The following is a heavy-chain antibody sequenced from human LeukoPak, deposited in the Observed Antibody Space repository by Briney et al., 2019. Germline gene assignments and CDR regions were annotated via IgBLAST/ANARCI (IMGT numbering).Heavy chain of an antibody. Sequence: GGSLRLSCAASGFTFSIYAMHWVRQAPGKGLEWVAVIWYDGSNKYYADSVKGRFTISRDNSKNTLYLQMNSLRAEDTTVYYCARATIAVAGTLWGQGTLVTVSS. J-gene: IGHJ4*02. CDR3: ARATIAVAGTL. D-gene: IGHD6-19*01. V-gene: IGHV3-33*01. CDR2: IWYDGSNK. CDR1: GFTFSIYA.